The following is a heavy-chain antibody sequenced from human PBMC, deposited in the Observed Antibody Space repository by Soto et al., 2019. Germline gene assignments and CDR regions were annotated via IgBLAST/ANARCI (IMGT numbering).Heavy chain of an antibody. V-gene: IGHV4-30-4*01. J-gene: IGHJ5*02. Sequence: ILSLTCTVSGGSISDDTYYWGWIRQPPGKGLEWIGYIYYSGSTYYNPSLKSGVTISVDTSKNQFSLKLSSVTAADTAVYYCANSGYCNNGVCYTAFDRWRQGALVTVSS. D-gene: IGHD2-8*01. CDR3: ANSGYCNNGVCYTAFDR. CDR2: IYYSGST. CDR1: GGSISDDTYY.